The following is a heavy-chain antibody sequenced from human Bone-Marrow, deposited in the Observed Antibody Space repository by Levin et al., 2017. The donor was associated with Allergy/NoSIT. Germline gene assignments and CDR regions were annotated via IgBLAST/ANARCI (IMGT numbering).Heavy chain of an antibody. J-gene: IGHJ5*02. Sequence: SETLSLTCSVSGYSISSGGYHWSWIRQHPGKGLECIGYISHTGSTYYTPSLKSRLTISVDTSQNRFSLKLSSVTAAATSVSYCARLRFVTGGAIRWFDPWGQGSMVTVSS. CDR3: ARLRFVTGGAIRWFDP. CDR1: GYSISSGGYH. V-gene: IGHV4-31*03. D-gene: IGHD3-16*01. CDR2: ISHTGST.